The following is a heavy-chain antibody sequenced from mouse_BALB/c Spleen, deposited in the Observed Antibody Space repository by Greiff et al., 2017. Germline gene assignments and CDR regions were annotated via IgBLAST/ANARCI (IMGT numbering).Heavy chain of an antibody. CDR3: ARHGSHEAY. D-gene: IGHD6-1*01. CDR1: GFAFSSYD. V-gene: IGHV5-12-1*01. Sequence: EVKLVESGGGLVKPGGSLKLSCAASGFAFSSYDMSWVRQTPEKRLEWVAYISSGGGSTYYPDTVKGRFTISRDNAKNTLYLQMSSLKSEDTAMYYCARHGSHEAYWGQGTLVTVSA. CDR2: ISSGGGST. J-gene: IGHJ3*01.